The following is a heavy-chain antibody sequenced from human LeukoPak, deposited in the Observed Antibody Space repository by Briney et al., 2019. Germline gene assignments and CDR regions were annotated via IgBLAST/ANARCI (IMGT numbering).Heavy chain of an antibody. Sequence: GGSLRLSCAASGFTFSSYGMSWVRQAPGKGLEWVSAISGSGGSTYYADSVKGRFTISRDNSKNTLYLQMNSLRAEDTAVYYCAKAVHISSGYYDYWGQGTLVTVSS. CDR1: GFTFSSYG. D-gene: IGHD3-22*01. CDR2: ISGSGGST. V-gene: IGHV3-23*01. J-gene: IGHJ4*02. CDR3: AKAVHISSGYYDY.